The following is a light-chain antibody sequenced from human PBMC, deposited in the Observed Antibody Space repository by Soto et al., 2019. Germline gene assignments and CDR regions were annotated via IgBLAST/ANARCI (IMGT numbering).Light chain of an antibody. V-gene: IGKV2-28*01. CDR3: MQALQTPFT. CDR2: LGS. J-gene: IGKJ3*01. CDR1: RSLLHSNGNDF. Sequence: EIVMTQSPLSLPATPGEPASISCRSSRSLLHSNGNDFLEWYLQKPGQSPQLLIYLGSNRASGVPDRFSGSGSGTDFTLKISRVEAEDVGVYYCMQALQTPFTFGPGTKVDIK.